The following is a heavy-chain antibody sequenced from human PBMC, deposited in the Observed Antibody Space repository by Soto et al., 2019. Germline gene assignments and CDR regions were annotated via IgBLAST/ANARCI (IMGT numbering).Heavy chain of an antibody. V-gene: IGHV1-69*13. CDR2: IIPIFGTA. CDR1: GGTFSSYA. Sequence: SVKVSCKASGGTFSSYAISWVRQAPGQGLEWMGGIIPIFGTANYAQKIQGRVTITADESTSTAYMELSSLRSEDTAVYYCGRDDYYDSSGPGLDAFDIWGQGTMVTVSS. J-gene: IGHJ3*02. D-gene: IGHD3-22*01. CDR3: GRDDYYDSSGPGLDAFDI.